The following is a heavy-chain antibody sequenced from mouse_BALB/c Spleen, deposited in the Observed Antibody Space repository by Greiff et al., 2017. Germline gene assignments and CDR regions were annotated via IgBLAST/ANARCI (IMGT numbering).Heavy chain of an antibody. CDR3: ARDTGVKYFDV. Sequence: EVMLVESGGGLVKPGGSLKLSCAASGFTFSDYYMYWVRQTPEKRLEWVATISDGGSYTYYPDSVKGRFTISRDNAKNNLYLQMSSLKSEDTAMYYCARDTGVKYFDVWGAGTTVTVSS. D-gene: IGHD2-13*01. CDR1: GFTFSDYY. V-gene: IGHV5-4*02. J-gene: IGHJ1*01. CDR2: ISDGGSYT.